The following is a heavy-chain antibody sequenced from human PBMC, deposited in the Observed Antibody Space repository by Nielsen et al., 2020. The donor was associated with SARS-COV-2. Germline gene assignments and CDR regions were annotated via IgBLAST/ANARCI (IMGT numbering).Heavy chain of an antibody. V-gene: IGHV1-69*04. D-gene: IGHD3-22*01. J-gene: IGHJ5*02. CDR2: IIPILGIA. Sequence: SVKVSCKASGYTFNNNGFSWVRQAPGQGLEWMGRIIPILGIANYAQKFQGRVTITADKSTSTAYMELSSLRSEDTAVYYCACSYYYDSSGYRNWFDPWGQGTLVTVSS. CDR3: ACSYYYDSSGYRNWFDP. CDR1: GYTFNNNG.